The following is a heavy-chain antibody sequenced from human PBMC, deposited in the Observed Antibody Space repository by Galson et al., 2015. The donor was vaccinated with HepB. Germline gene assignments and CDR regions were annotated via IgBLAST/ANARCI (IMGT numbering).Heavy chain of an antibody. CDR2: IKQDGSDK. J-gene: IGHJ6*02. Sequence: SLRLACAASGFIFSRYWMSWVRQAPGKGLEWLANIKQDGSDKYYVDFVKGRFTISRDNAKDSLYLQMNNLRAEDTAVDYCARRMILVITATGGMDVWGQGTTVTVSS. CDR1: GFIFSRYW. D-gene: IGHD3-22*01. V-gene: IGHV3-7*03. CDR3: ARRMILVITATGGMDV.